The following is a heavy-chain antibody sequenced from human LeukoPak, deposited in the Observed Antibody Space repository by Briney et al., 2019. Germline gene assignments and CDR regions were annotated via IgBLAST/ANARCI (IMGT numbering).Heavy chain of an antibody. CDR3: AKKTSYCAGDCFPYFFDY. CDR2: ILGSGDAT. D-gene: IGHD2-21*02. Sequence: GGSLTLSCLASGFTFTTFVMTWVRQPPGEGLEWVSPILGSGDATNYANSVKGRFTISRDNSKNTLFLQMNSLRAEDTAVYYCAKKTSYCAGDCFPYFFDYWGRGTLVTVSS. V-gene: IGHV3-23*01. J-gene: IGHJ4*02. CDR1: GFTFTTFV.